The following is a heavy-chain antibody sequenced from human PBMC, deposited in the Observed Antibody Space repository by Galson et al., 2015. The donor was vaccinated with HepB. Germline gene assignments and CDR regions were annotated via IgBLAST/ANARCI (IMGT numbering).Heavy chain of an antibody. D-gene: IGHD6-13*01. CDR2: INAGNGNT. Sequence: SVKVSCKASGYTFTSYAMHWVRQAPGQRLEWMGWINAGNGNTKYSQKFQGRVTITRDTSASTAYMELSSLRSEDTAVYYCTKVSLGYSSSHYYYYYCMDVWGKGTTVTVSS. V-gene: IGHV1-3*01. CDR3: TKVSLGYSSSHYYYYYCMDV. J-gene: IGHJ6*03. CDR1: GYTFTSYA.